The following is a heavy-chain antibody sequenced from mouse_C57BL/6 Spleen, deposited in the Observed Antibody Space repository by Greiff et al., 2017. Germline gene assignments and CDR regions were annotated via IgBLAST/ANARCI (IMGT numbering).Heavy chain of an antibody. V-gene: IGHV1-19*01. J-gene: IGHJ4*01. CDR3: ARKTGTKDYAMDY. CDR1: GYTFTDYY. Sequence: VQLQQSGPVLVKPGASVKMSCKASGYTFTDYYMNWVKQSHGKSLEWIGVINPYNGGTSYNQKFKGKATLTVDKSSSTAYMELNSLTSEDSAVYYCARKTGTKDYAMDYWGQGTSVTVSS. D-gene: IGHD4-1*01. CDR2: INPYNGGT.